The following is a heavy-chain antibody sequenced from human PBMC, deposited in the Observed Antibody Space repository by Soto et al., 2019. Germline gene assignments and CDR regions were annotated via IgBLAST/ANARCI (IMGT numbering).Heavy chain of an antibody. CDR2: IYYSEST. V-gene: IGHV4-30-4*01. CDR1: AGSISSGNYY. Sequence: LSLTCTVSAGSISSGNYYWSWIRQPPGKGLEWIGYIYYSESTYYNPSLKSRVTISVDTSKNQFSLKLRLVTAVNTAEYYGARRSSLGCGELLYYDGGMDVWGQGTTVTVSS. CDR3: ARRSSLGCGELLYYDGGMDV. D-gene: IGHD3-10*01. J-gene: IGHJ6*02.